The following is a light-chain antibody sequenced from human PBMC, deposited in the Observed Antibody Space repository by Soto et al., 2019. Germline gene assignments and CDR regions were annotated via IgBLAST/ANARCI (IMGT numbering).Light chain of an antibody. CDR2: QDS. CDR1: KLGDKY. V-gene: IGLV3-1*01. Sequence: SYELTQPPSVSVSPGQTASITCSGDKLGDKYVCWYHQKPGQSPVLVIYQDSKRPSGIPERFSGSNSGNTATLTISGTQPMDEADFYCQAWDRSTGVFGTGTKLTVL. J-gene: IGLJ1*01. CDR3: QAWDRSTGV.